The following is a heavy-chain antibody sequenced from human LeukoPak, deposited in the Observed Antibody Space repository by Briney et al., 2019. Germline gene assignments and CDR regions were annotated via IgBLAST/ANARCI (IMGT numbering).Heavy chain of an antibody. V-gene: IGHV3-11*03. CDR3: ARHGSGSYYGMDV. J-gene: IGHJ6*02. CDR1: GFTFSDYY. CDR2: ISGSSSYT. Sequence: GGSLRLSCAASGFTFSDYYMSWIRQAPGKGLEWVSYISGSSSYTNYADSVKGRITISRDTAKNSLYLQMNSLRAEDTAVYYCARHGSGSYYGMDVWGQGTTVSVSS. D-gene: IGHD3-10*01.